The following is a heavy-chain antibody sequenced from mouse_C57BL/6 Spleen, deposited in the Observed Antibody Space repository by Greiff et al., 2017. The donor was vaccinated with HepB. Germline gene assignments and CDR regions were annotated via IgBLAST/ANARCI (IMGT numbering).Heavy chain of an antibody. CDR2: IYPGDGDT. CDR1: GYAFSSYW. V-gene: IGHV1-80*01. Sequence: QVQLKESGAELVKPGASVKISCKASGYAFSSYWMNWVKQRPGKGLEWIGQIYPGDGDTNYNGKFKGKATLTADKSSSTAYMQLSSLTSEDSAVYFCARGSDDGSLDYWGQGTTLTVSS. J-gene: IGHJ2*01. D-gene: IGHD2-3*01. CDR3: ARGSDDGSLDY.